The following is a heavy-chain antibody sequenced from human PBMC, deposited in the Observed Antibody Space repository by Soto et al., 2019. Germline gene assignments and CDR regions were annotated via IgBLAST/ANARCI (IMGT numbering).Heavy chain of an antibody. D-gene: IGHD3-22*01. Sequence: PSQTLSLTCAISGDNVSSNSAAWNWIRQSPSRGLEWLGRTYYRSKWNTDYAVSVNSRITISPDTSKNQFSLQLKSVTPEDTGVYYCARDYYESGVYFDCWGQGNLVTVSS. J-gene: IGHJ4*02. CDR2: TYYRSKWNT. CDR1: GDNVSSNSAA. V-gene: IGHV6-1*01. CDR3: ARDYYESGVYFDC.